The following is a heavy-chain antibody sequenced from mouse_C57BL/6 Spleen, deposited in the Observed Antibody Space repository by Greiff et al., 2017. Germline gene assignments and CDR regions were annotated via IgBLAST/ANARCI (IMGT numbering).Heavy chain of an antibody. CDR3: ASDLAWLDD. V-gene: IGHV1-82*01. Sequence: VQLQESGPELVQPGASVKLSFKASGYAFSSSWMNWVKQRPGKGLEWIGQIYPGAGDTNSNGKFKGKGKLTADKSSSTAYMQLSSLTSEYSAVYFCASDLAWLDDWGQGTPVTVSA. CDR2: IYPGAGDT. J-gene: IGHJ3*01. CDR1: GYAFSSSW.